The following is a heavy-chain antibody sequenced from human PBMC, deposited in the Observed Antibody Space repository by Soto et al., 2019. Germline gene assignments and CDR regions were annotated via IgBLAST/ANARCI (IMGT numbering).Heavy chain of an antibody. V-gene: IGHV3-21*01. D-gene: IGHD3-10*01. J-gene: IGHJ4*02. CDR3: ARAYGCRQSGSFDY. CDR1: GFTFSSYS. Sequence: EVQLVESGGGLVQPGGSLRLSCAASGFTFSSYSMNWVRQAPGKGLEWVSSISSSSSYIYYADSVKGRFTISRDNAKNSLYLQVNSLRAADTAVYYGARAYGCRQSGSFDYWGQGTLVTVSS. CDR2: ISSSSSYI.